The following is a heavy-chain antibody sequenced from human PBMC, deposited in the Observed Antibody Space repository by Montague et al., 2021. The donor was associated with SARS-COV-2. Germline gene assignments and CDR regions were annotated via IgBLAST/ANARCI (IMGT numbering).Heavy chain of an antibody. CDR1: GGSISSYY. V-gene: IGHV4-59*01. Sequence: SETLSLTCTVYGGSISSYYWTWFRQPPGKGLEWIANMYYSGSTNYNPSLKSRVTISVDTSKNQFSLKLTSVTAADTAVYYCARGFDYWGQGTLVTVSS. CDR2: MYYSGST. J-gene: IGHJ4*02. CDR3: ARGFDY.